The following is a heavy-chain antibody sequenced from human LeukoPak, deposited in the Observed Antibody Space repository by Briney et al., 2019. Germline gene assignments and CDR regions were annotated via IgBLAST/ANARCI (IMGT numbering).Heavy chain of an antibody. CDR1: GGFISSGGYS. CDR2: PYHSGST. CDR3: ARVPDSGYGGPPDY. V-gene: IGHV4-30-2*01. Sequence: PSETLSLTCALSGGFISSGGYSWSWIRQPPGKGLEWFGYPYHSGSTYYHPSLKSRVTMSVDRSKNQFSLKLSSVTAADTAVYYCARVPDSGYGGPPDYWGQGTLVTVSS. J-gene: IGHJ4*02. D-gene: IGHD5-12*01.